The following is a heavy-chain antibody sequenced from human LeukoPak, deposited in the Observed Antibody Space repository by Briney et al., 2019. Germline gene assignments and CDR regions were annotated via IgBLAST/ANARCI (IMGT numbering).Heavy chain of an antibody. CDR2: IYYSGST. J-gene: IGHJ5*02. V-gene: IGHV4-31*03. CDR1: GVSISSGGYY. CDR3: ARVRGFMVRGVAVRWFDP. Sequence: SETLSLTCTVSGVSISSGGYYWSWIRQHPGKGLEWIGYIYYSGSTYYNPSLKSRVTISVDTSKNQFSLKLSSVTAADTAVYYCARVRGFMVRGVAVRWFDPWGQGTLVTVSS. D-gene: IGHD3-10*01.